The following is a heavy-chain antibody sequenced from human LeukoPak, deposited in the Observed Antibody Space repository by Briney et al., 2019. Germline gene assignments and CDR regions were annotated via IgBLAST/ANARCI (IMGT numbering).Heavy chain of an antibody. V-gene: IGHV1-8*01. J-gene: IGHJ6*03. Sequence: ASVKVSCKASGYTFTSYDINWVRQATGQGLEWMGWMNPNSGNTGYAQKFQGRVTMTRNTSISTAYMALSSLRSEDTAVYYCARGGSGWRRNNYYYYYMDVWGKGTTVTISS. CDR1: GYTFTSYD. CDR2: MNPNSGNT. CDR3: ARGGSGWRRNNYYYYYMDV. D-gene: IGHD6-19*01.